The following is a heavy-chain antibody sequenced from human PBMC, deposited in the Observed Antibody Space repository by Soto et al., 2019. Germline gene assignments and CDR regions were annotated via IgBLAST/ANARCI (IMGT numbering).Heavy chain of an antibody. CDR1: GGSISSGDYY. Sequence: QVQLQESGPGLVKPSQTLSLTCTVSGGSISSGDYYWSWIRQPPGKGLEWIGYIYYSGSTYYNPSTSSRVHKAVDTSKNQSSLKLSSVTAADTAVYYCARIVPAALGGWFDPWGQGTLVTVSS. D-gene: IGHD2-2*01. CDR2: IYYSGST. V-gene: IGHV4-30-4*01. CDR3: ARIVPAALGGWFDP. J-gene: IGHJ5*02.